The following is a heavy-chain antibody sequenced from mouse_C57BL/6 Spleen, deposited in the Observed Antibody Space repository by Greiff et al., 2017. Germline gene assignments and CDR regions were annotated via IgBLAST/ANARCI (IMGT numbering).Heavy chain of an antibody. J-gene: IGHJ2*01. V-gene: IGHV1-53*01. CDR1: GYTFTSYW. D-gene: IGHD4-1*01. Sequence: QVQLQQPGTELVKPGASVKLSCTASGYTFTSYWMHWVKQRPGQGLEWIGNINPSNGGTNYNEKFKSKATLTVDKSSSTAYMQLSSLTSEDSAVYDGARGGTSHYVGYWGQGTTLTVSS. CDR3: ARGGTSHYVGY. CDR2: INPSNGGT.